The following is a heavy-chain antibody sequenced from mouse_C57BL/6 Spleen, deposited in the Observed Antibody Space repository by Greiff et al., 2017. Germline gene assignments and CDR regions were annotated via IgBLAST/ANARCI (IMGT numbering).Heavy chain of an antibody. CDR2: IYPGDGDT. V-gene: IGHV1-82*01. Sequence: VKLMESGPELVKPGASVKISCKASGYAFSSSWMNWVKQRPGKGLEWIGRIYPGDGDTNYNGKFKGKATLTADKSSSTAYMQLSSLTSEDSAVYFCARESVYYGNFDYWGQGTTLTVSS. D-gene: IGHD2-1*01. J-gene: IGHJ2*01. CDR1: GYAFSSSW. CDR3: ARESVYYGNFDY.